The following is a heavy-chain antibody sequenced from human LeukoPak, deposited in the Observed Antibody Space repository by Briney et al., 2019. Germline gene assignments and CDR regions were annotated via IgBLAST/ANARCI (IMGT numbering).Heavy chain of an antibody. CDR2: INPNSGGT. Sequence: ASVRVSCKASGYIFTDYYMHWVRQAPGQGLEWVGWINPNSGGTNYAQKFQGWVTMTRDTSISTAYMELSRLRSDDTAVYYCAVSGAEIAAGQLDYWGQGTLVTVSS. CDR1: GYIFTDYY. V-gene: IGHV1-2*04. D-gene: IGHD6-25*01. J-gene: IGHJ4*02. CDR3: AVSGAEIAAGQLDY.